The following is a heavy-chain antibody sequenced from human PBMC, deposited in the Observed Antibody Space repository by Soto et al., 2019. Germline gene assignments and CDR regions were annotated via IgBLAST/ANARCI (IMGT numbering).Heavy chain of an antibody. D-gene: IGHD6-19*01. V-gene: IGHV1-46*01. Sequence: ASVKVSCKASGYTFTTYYMHWVRQAPGQGLEWMGIISPDGGRTSYAQKFQGRVTMTRDTSTSTVYMELSSLRSEDTAVYYCARFRQWLPDYGMDVWGQRTTVTVSS. CDR1: GYTFTTYY. CDR3: ARFRQWLPDYGMDV. CDR2: ISPDGGRT. J-gene: IGHJ6*02.